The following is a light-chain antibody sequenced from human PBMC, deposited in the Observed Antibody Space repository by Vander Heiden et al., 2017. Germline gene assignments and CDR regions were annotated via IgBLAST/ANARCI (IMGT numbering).Light chain of an antibody. CDR3: QQYNNRCT. CDR2: KAS. CDR1: QSISSW. V-gene: IGKV1-5*03. J-gene: IGKJ1*01. Sequence: DIQMTQSPSTLSASVGDRVNITCRASQSISSWVAWYQQKPGKAPKPLIYKASTLESGVPSRFSGSGSGTEFTLTISSLQPDDFATYCCQQYNNRCTFGQGTKVEIK.